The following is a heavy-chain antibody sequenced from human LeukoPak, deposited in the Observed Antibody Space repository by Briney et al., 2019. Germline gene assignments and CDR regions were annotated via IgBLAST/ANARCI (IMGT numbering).Heavy chain of an antibody. J-gene: IGHJ6*03. CDR1: GFTFSSYE. Sequence: GGSLRLSCAASGFTFSSYEMNWVRQAPGKGLEWVSSISSSSSYIYYADSVKGRFTISRDNAKNSLYLQMNSLRAEDTAVYYCARVGGNWNYYYMDVWGKGTTVTVSS. CDR2: ISSSSSYI. D-gene: IGHD1-1*01. V-gene: IGHV3-21*01. CDR3: ARVGGNWNYYYMDV.